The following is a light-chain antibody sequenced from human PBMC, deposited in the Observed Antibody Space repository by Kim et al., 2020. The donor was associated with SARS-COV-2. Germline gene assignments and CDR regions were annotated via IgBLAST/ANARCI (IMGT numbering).Light chain of an antibody. V-gene: IGKV3-20*01. CDR3: QQYDSSPRT. CDR1: QSVSTY. J-gene: IGKJ1*01. Sequence: LSPGERATPSCRTSQSVSTYLAWYQQRPGPAPRLLIFGASSRATGIPDRFSGSGSGTDFTLTISRLEPEDLAVYYCQQYDSSPRTFGQGTKVDIK. CDR2: GAS.